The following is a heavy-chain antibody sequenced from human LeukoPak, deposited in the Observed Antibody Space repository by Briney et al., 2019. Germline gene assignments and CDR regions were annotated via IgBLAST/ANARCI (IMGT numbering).Heavy chain of an antibody. J-gene: IGHJ4*02. Sequence: PGGSLRLSCSASGLTFSNYAMHWVRQAPGKGLEYVSTISSNGGATSYADSVKGRFTISRDNSKNTLYLQMSSLRREDTAVYYCVKDPGYSSSWYFDYWGQGTLVTVSS. CDR2: ISSNGGAT. D-gene: IGHD6-13*01. CDR3: VKDPGYSSSWYFDY. CDR1: GLTFSNYA. V-gene: IGHV3-64D*06.